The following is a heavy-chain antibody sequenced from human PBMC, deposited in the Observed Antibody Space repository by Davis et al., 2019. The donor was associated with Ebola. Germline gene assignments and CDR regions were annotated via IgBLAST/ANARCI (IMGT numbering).Heavy chain of an antibody. J-gene: IGHJ6*02. CDR1: GGTFSSYA. CDR2: ISAYNGNT. Sequence: ASVKVSCKASGGTFSSYAISWVRQAPGQGLEWMGWISAYNGNTNYAQKLQGRVTMTTDTSTSTAYMELRSLRSDDTAVYYCARDSNTIFGVVIIPGMDVWGQGTTVTVSS. D-gene: IGHD3-3*01. V-gene: IGHV1-18*01. CDR3: ARDSNTIFGVVIIPGMDV.